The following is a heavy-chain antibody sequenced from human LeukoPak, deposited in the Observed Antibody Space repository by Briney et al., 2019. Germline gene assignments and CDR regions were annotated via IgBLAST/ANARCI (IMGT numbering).Heavy chain of an antibody. CDR3: AREAAAGGTFFDD. Sequence: SVKVSCKTSEATFGSYALSWVRQAPGQGPEWMGRIIPVLNIANYAQKFQGRVTIFADTSTSTTYMELNTLGSDDTAIYYCAREAAAGGTFFDDWGQGTLVTVSS. CDR1: EATFGSYA. V-gene: IGHV1-69*04. J-gene: IGHJ4*02. CDR2: IIPVLNIA. D-gene: IGHD6-13*01.